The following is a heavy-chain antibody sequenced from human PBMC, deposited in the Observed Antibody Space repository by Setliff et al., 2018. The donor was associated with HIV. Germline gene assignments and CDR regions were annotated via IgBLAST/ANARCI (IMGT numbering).Heavy chain of an antibody. J-gene: IGHJ4*02. CDR1: GVSVNDYY. V-gene: IGHV4-4*07. CDR2: LYSGGTT. CDR3: ARDRDRRDSTFVRFDY. Sequence: PSETLSLTCSVSGVSVNDYYWSWIRQTAGKGLEWIGRLYSGGTTNYNPSLKSRLTMSVDTSNNKFSLKLNSVTAADTAVYYCARDRDRRDSTFVRFDYWGQGILVTVPS. D-gene: IGHD2-2*01.